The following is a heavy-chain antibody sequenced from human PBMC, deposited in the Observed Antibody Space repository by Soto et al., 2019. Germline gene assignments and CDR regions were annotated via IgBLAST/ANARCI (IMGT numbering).Heavy chain of an antibody. CDR1: GGSISSGNYY. D-gene: IGHD3-22*01. J-gene: IGHJ4*02. CDR2: IYYSGTT. Sequence: SETLSLTCTVSGGSISSGNYYWSWIRQPPGKGLEWIGYIYYSGTTYSNPSLNGRVTISVDTSKNQFSLKLSSVTAAGTALYYCARHYYDSSAYHFVGLDFWGQGTLVTVSS. V-gene: IGHV4-30-4*01. CDR3: ARHYYDSSAYHFVGLDF.